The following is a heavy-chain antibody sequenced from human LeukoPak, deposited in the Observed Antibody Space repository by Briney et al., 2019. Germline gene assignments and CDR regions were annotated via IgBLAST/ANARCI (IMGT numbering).Heavy chain of an antibody. D-gene: IGHD3-10*01. CDR3: AREGGYYGSGYYFDY. CDR2: INHRGST. Sequence: SETLSLTCAVYGGSFSGYYWSWIPQPPGKGLEGIGEINHRGSTNYNPSLKSRVTISVDTSKNQFSLKLSSVSAADTAVYYCAREGGYYGSGYYFDYWGQGTLVTVSS. J-gene: IGHJ4*02. CDR1: GGSFSGYY. V-gene: IGHV4-34*01.